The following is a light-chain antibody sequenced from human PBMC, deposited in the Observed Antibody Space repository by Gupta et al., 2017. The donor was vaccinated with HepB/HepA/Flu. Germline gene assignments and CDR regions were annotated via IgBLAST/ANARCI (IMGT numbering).Light chain of an antibody. CDR1: SSDVGGYNY. Sequence: QSALTQPPSASGSPGQSVTISCPGTSSDVGGYNYVSWYQQHPGKAPKLMIYEVNKRPSGVPDRFSGAKSGNTASLTVSGLQAEDEGDYYCSSYAGSINVFGNGTKVTVL. J-gene: IGLJ1*01. V-gene: IGLV2-8*01. CDR2: EVN. CDR3: SSYAGSINV.